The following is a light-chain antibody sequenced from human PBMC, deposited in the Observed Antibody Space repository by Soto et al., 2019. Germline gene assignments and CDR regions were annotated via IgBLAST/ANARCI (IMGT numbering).Light chain of an antibody. Sequence: QSALTQPASVSGSPGQSITISCTGTSSDVGGYNYVSWYQQHPDKAPKLMIYEVSNRPSGVSNRFSGSKSGNTASLTISGLQPEDEADYYCSSFTTSSTVVFGGGTKLTVL. CDR3: SSFTTSSTVV. CDR2: EVS. J-gene: IGLJ2*01. CDR1: SSDVGGYNY. V-gene: IGLV2-14*01.